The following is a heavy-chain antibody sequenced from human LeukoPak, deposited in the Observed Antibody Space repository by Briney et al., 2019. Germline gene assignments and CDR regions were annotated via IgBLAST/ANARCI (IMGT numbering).Heavy chain of an antibody. Sequence: GESLKISCKGSGYSFTSYWIGWVRQMPGKGLEWMGIIYPGHSDTRYSPSFQGQVTISADKSISTAYLQWSSLKASDTAMYYCARRPMGRGLYYYYGMDVWGQGTTITVSS. J-gene: IGHJ6*02. D-gene: IGHD3-10*01. CDR2: IYPGHSDT. CDR1: GYSFTSYW. CDR3: ARRPMGRGLYYYYGMDV. V-gene: IGHV5-51*01.